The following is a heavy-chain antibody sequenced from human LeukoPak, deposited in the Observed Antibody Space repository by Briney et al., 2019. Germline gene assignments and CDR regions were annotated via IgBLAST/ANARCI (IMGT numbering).Heavy chain of an antibody. V-gene: IGHV3-21*01. CDR1: GFTFSSYS. J-gene: IGHJ4*02. Sequence: GSLRLSCAASGFTFSSYSMNWVRQAPGKGLEWVSSISSSSSYIYYADSVKGRFTISRDNAKNSLYLQMNSLRAEDTAVYYCARASLAAAGKSPPDYWGQGTLVTVSS. CDR3: ARASLAAAGKSPPDY. D-gene: IGHD6-13*01. CDR2: ISSSSSYI.